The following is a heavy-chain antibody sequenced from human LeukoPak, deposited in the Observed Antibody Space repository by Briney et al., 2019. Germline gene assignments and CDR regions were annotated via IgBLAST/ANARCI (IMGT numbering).Heavy chain of an antibody. Sequence: ASVKVSCKTSGYSFTSYGITWVRQAPGQGLEWMGWISAYNGNTNYAQRLQGRVTMTTDTSTSTAYMELRSLTSDDTAVYYCARVPSGGPFDYWGQGTLVTVSS. V-gene: IGHV1-18*01. D-gene: IGHD2-15*01. CDR1: GYSFTSYG. J-gene: IGHJ4*02. CDR3: ARVPSGGPFDY. CDR2: ISAYNGNT.